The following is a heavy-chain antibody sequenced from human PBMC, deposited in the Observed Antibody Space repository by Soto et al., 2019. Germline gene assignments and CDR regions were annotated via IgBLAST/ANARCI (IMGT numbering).Heavy chain of an antibody. Sequence: QVQLVQSGAEVKKPGASVKVSCKASGYTFTTYGINWVRQAPGQGLEWMGWISAYNGNTKYAQKVQGRVIMTTDTSTSTAYMDLRSLRSDDTAVYYCAREGDVDYSDGIDVWGQGTTVTVSS. V-gene: IGHV1-18*04. CDR2: ISAYNGNT. CDR1: GYTFTTYG. J-gene: IGHJ6*02. D-gene: IGHD2-15*01. CDR3: AREGDVDYSDGIDV.